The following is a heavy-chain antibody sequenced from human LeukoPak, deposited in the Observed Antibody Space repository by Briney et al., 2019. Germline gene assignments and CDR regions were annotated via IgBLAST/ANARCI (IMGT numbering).Heavy chain of an antibody. J-gene: IGHJ4*02. Sequence: GGSLRLSCAASGFAFSSYAVHWVRQAPGKGLECVAVVSHDGSKKYYADFVKGRFTISRDNSKNTLYLHMNSLIPEDTAVYFCAKDWKFYYVSGSFFPDHWGQGTLVTVSS. V-gene: IGHV3-30-3*01. CDR1: GFAFSSYA. D-gene: IGHD3-10*01. CDR2: VSHDGSKK. CDR3: AKDWKFYYVSGSFFPDH.